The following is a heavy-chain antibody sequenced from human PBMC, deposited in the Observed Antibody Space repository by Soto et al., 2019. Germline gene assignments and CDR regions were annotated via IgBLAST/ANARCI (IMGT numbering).Heavy chain of an antibody. Sequence: PVGSLRLSCAASGFTFSSYSMNWVRQAPGKGLEWVSSISSSSSYIYYADSVKGRFTISRDNAKNSLYLQMNSLRAEDTAVYYCARDLSITGTTPFFFDYWGQGTLVTVSS. CDR1: GFTFSSYS. CDR2: ISSSSSYI. J-gene: IGHJ4*02. V-gene: IGHV3-21*01. CDR3: ARDLSITGTTPFFFDY. D-gene: IGHD1-7*01.